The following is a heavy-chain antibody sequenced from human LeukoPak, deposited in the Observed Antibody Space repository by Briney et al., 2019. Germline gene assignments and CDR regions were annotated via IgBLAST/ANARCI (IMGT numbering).Heavy chain of an antibody. CDR2: ISSGSTYT. D-gene: IGHD6-13*01. CDR3: ASVVTAAGNYFDY. V-gene: IGHV3-11*03. Sequence: MAGGSLRLSCAASGFTFSDYYMSWIRQAPGKGLEWVSYISSGSTYTNYADSVKGRFTISRDNAKDSLYLQMNSLRAEDTAVYYCASVVTAAGNYFDYWGQGTLVTVSS. CDR1: GFTFSDYY. J-gene: IGHJ4*02.